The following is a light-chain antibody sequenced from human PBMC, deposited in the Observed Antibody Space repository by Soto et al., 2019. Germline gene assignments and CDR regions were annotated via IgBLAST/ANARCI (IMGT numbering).Light chain of an antibody. CDR2: GAF. CDR3: QQYNDWPLT. J-gene: IGKJ1*01. CDR1: QSVSSN. Sequence: EIIMTQSPVTLSVSTGERATLSCRASQSVSSNLAWYQQKPGQAPSLLIYGAFTRATGIPARFSGTGSGTEFTLTISSLQSEDFALYYCQQYNDWPLTFGQGTKVYI. V-gene: IGKV3-15*01.